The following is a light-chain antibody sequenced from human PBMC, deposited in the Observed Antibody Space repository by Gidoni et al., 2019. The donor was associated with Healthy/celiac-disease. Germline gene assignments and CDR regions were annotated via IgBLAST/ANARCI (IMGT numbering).Light chain of an antibody. CDR1: QSVLYSSNNKNY. CDR3: QQYYSTRS. J-gene: IGKJ2*03. V-gene: IGKV4-1*01. Sequence: DIVMTQSPDSLAGYMGERATINCKSSQSVLYSSNNKNYLAWYQQKPGQPPKLLIYWASTRESGVPDRFSGSGSGTDFTLTISSLQAEDVAVYYCQQYYSTRSFGQGTKLEIK. CDR2: WAS.